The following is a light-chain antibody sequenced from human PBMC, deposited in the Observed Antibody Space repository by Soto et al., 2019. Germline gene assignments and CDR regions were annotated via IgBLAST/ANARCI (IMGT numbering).Light chain of an antibody. V-gene: IGLV1-36*01. CDR3: AAWDDILNGVV. CDR1: SSNIGNNA. CDR2: YDE. J-gene: IGLJ2*01. Sequence: QSVLTQPPSVSEAPRQRVTISCSGSSSNIGNNAVNWYQQLPGKAPKLLIYYDELLPSGVADRFSGSKSGTSASLAISGLQAEDEADYYGAAWDDILNGVVFGGGTKVTVL.